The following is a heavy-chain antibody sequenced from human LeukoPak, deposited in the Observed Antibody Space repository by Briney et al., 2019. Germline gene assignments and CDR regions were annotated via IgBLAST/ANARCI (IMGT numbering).Heavy chain of an antibody. J-gene: IGHJ5*02. V-gene: IGHV1-69*04. CDR2: IIPILGIA. D-gene: IGHD3-22*01. CDR3: ASGGYSYGSTYYYDSSGYLFDP. Sequence: SVKVSCKASGGTFSSYAISWVRQAPGQGLEWMGRIIPILGIANYAQKFQGRVTITADKSTSTAYMELSSLRSEDTAVYYCASGGYSYGSTYYYDSSGYLFDPWGQGTLVTVSS. CDR1: GGTFSSYA.